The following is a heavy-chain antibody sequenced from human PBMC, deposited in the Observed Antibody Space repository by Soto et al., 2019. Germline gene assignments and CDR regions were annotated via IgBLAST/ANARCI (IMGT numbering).Heavy chain of an antibody. Sequence: GGSLRLSCAASGFTFSSYAMSWVRQAPGKGLEWVSAISGSGGSTYYADSVKGRFTISRDNSKNTLYLQMNSLRAEDTAVYYCAKIWTDIYTGGNFDYWGQGTLVTVSS. V-gene: IGHV3-23*01. CDR1: GFTFSSYA. CDR3: AKIWTDIYTGGNFDY. CDR2: ISGSGGST. D-gene: IGHD3-9*01. J-gene: IGHJ4*02.